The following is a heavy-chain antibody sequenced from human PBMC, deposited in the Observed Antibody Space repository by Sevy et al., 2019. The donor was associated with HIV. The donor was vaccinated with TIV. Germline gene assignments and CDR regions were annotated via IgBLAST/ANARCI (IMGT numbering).Heavy chain of an antibody. CDR3: KGGSGHYYDRNYFDY. D-gene: IGHD3-22*01. V-gene: IGHV3-15*01. Sequence: GGSLRLSCAASGFTFNNAWMRWVRQAPGKGLEWVGRIKSKTDGGTTDYAAPVKGRFTISRDDSKNTLYLQMNSLKIEDTGVYYCKGGSGHYYDRNYFDYWGQGTLVTVSS. J-gene: IGHJ4*02. CDR2: IKSKTDGGTT. CDR1: GFTFNNAW.